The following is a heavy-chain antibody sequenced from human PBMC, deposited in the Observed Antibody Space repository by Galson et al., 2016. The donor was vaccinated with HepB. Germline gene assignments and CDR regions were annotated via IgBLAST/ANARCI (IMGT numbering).Heavy chain of an antibody. V-gene: IGHV2-5*02. CDR2: ISWDDQK. CDR1: GFSLTTTGVG. J-gene: IGHJ4*02. Sequence: PALVKPTQTLTLTCTFSGFSLTTTGVGVNWIRQPPGKALEWLALISWDDQKRYRTSLESRLTITQDTSKNQVVLRMTNMDPVDTATYYCVHRVPPGLIDYWGQGILVTVSS. CDR3: VHRVPPGLIDY. D-gene: IGHD2-2*01.